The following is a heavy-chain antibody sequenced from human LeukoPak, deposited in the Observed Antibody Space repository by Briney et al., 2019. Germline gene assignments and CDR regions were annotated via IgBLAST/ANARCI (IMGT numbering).Heavy chain of an antibody. Sequence: PSETLSLTCAVYGGSFSGYYWSWIRQPPGKGLEWIGEINHSGSTNYNPSLKSRATISVDTSKNQFSLKLSSVTAADTAVYYCARGRITIFGEFIDYWGQGTLVTVSS. V-gene: IGHV4-34*01. D-gene: IGHD3-3*01. CDR3: ARGRITIFGEFIDY. J-gene: IGHJ4*02. CDR1: GGSFSGYY. CDR2: INHSGST.